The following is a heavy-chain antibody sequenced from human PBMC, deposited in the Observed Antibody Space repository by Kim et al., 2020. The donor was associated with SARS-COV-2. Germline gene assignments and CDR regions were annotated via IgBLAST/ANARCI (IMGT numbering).Heavy chain of an antibody. CDR2: IIPILGAA. J-gene: IGHJ4*02. CDR1: GGTFSSNA. Sequence: SVKVSCKASGGTFSSNAISWVRQAPGQGLEWMGGIIPILGAANYAQKFHGRVTITADESTTTAYMELSSLTSEDAAVYYCARSPQWLLRFDYWGQGTLVTVSS. CDR3: ARSPQWLLRFDY. V-gene: IGHV1-69*13. D-gene: IGHD6-19*01.